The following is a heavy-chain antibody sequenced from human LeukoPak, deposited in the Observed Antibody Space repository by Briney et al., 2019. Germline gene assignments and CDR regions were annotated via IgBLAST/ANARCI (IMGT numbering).Heavy chain of an antibody. Sequence: SVKVSCKASGGTFNSYTISWARQAPGQGLEGMGRIIPTLGIGNYAQKFQGRVTITADKSTSTAYMELSSLRSEDTAVYYCARDRGDYYDSSGYYYVSYWGQGTLVTVSS. V-gene: IGHV1-69*04. J-gene: IGHJ4*02. CDR1: GGTFNSYT. D-gene: IGHD3-22*01. CDR2: IIPTLGIG. CDR3: ARDRGDYYDSSGYYYVSY.